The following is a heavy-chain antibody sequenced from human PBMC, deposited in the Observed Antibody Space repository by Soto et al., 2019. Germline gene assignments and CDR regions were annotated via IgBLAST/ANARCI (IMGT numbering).Heavy chain of an antibody. V-gene: IGHV3-9*01. CDR2: ISWNSGNI. D-gene: IGHD5-18*01. Sequence: EVQLEESGGALVQPGRCLRLSCAASGFTFDDYAMHWVRQVLGKGLEWVSSISWNSGNIGYADSVKGRFTTSRDNAKNSLYLQMNSLRPEDTALYYCVRSKGGYSYGTPFDYWGQGTLVTVSS. CDR1: GFTFDDYA. J-gene: IGHJ4*02. CDR3: VRSKGGYSYGTPFDY.